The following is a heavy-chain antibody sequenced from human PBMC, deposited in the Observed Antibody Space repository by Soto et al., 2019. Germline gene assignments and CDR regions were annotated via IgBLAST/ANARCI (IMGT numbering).Heavy chain of an antibody. CDR1: RYSFTYYY. V-gene: IGHV1-2*02. CDR2: INANSGVT. CDR3: ARAGLTTLELATIY. J-gene: IGHJ4*02. Sequence: ASGKVSCEASRYSFTYYYVHWVRQSPGQGLEWMGWINANSGVTKFPQKFQGRVIMTRDTSISTVYMELSRLTSDDTAVYYCARAGLTTLELATIYWGQGTQVTVSS. D-gene: IGHD5-12*01.